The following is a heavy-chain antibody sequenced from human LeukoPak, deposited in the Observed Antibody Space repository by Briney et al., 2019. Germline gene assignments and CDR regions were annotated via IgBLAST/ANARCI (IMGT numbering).Heavy chain of an antibody. J-gene: IGHJ4*02. V-gene: IGHV3-43*02. D-gene: IGHD3-10*01. CDR3: AKANSWFGESTVFDS. Sequence: GGSLRLSCAASGFTFDDYAMHWVRQAPGKGLEWVSLISGDGGSTYYAGSVKGRFTISRDNSKNSLYPEVNSLRTEDTAFYCAKANSWFGESTVFDSWGQGTLVTVSS. CDR2: ISGDGGST. CDR1: GFTFDDYA.